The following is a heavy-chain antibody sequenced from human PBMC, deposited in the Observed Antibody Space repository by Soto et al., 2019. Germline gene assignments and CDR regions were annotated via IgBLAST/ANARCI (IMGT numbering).Heavy chain of an antibody. J-gene: IGHJ4*02. V-gene: IGHV3-21*01. Sequence: GGSLRLSCAASGFTFSSYAMNWVRQAPGKGLEWVSSISGSGNYIYYADSVKGRFTFSRDNAKNSLYLQMNSLRAEDTAVYYCARDMEFCTNGLCYWFDYWGQGTLVTVSS. CDR1: GFTFSSYA. CDR3: ARDMEFCTNGLCYWFDY. D-gene: IGHD2-8*01. CDR2: ISGSGNYI.